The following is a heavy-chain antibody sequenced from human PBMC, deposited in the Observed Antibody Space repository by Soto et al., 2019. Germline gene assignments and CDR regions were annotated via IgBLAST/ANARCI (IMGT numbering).Heavy chain of an antibody. D-gene: IGHD3-10*01. CDR1: GDTFSFYT. J-gene: IGHJ4*02. Sequence: QVQMVQSGAEVKKPGSSVKVSCKASGDTFSFYTINWVRQAPGLGLEWMGRVNPILSMSNYAQKFQGRVTMSADKSTSTAYTQLRRLRTEDTAFYYCATSYGAGDRALDYGGQGALVTVSS. CDR3: ATSYGAGDRALDY. CDR2: VNPILSMS. V-gene: IGHV1-69*02.